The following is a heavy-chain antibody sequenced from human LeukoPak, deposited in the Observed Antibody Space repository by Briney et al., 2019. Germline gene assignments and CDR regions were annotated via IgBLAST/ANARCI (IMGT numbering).Heavy chain of an antibody. V-gene: IGHV1-46*01. CDR3: ARGSSLRAFDI. CDR2: INPGGGST. J-gene: IGHJ3*02. Sequence: ASVKVSCKASGYTFTSYYMHWVRQAPGQGLEWMGIINPGGGSTSYAQKFQGRVTMTRDMSTSTVYMELSSLRSEDTAMYYCARGSSLRAFDIWGQGTMVTVSS. D-gene: IGHD6-6*01. CDR1: GYTFTSYY.